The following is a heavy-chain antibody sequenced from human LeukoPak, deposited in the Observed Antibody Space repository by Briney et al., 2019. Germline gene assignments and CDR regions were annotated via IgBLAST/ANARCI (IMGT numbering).Heavy chain of an antibody. CDR3: ARGADGVSSNSRGWFDP. V-gene: IGHV3-21*01. CDR2: ISSSTGYI. Sequence: PGGSLRLSCAASGFTFSSYSMNWVRQAPGKGLEWVSSISSSTGYIYYADSVKGRFTISRDNARNSLYLQMSTLRAEDTAVYSCARGADGVSSNSRGWFDPWGQGTLVTVSS. D-gene: IGHD2-15*01. J-gene: IGHJ5*02. CDR1: GFTFSSYS.